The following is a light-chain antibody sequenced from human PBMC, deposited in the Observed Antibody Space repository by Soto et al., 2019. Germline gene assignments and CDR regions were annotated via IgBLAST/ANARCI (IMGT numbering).Light chain of an antibody. CDR2: DAY. CDR3: KQYDNLLLT. CDR1: QDISNY. J-gene: IGKJ5*01. V-gene: IGKV1-33*01. Sequence: DIQMTQSPSTLSASVGDRVTISCQASQDISNYLNWYQQKPGKAHKLLIYDAYNLETGVQSRFSGSGSGTDFTFTIRSLQPEDIATYYCKQYDNLLLTFGQGTRLEIK.